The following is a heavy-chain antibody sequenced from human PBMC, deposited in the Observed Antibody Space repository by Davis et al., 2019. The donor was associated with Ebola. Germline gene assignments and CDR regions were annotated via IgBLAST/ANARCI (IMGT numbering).Heavy chain of an antibody. Sequence: PGGSLRLSCAASGFTFSSYWMSWVRQAPGKGLEWVANIKQDGSEKYYVDSVKGRFTISRDNAKNSLYLEMNSLRDEDTAVNYCARLFGVIPVFDYWGQGTLVTVSS. CDR1: GFTFSSYW. V-gene: IGHV3-7*01. J-gene: IGHJ4*02. CDR3: ARLFGVIPVFDY. D-gene: IGHD3-3*01. CDR2: IKQDGSEK.